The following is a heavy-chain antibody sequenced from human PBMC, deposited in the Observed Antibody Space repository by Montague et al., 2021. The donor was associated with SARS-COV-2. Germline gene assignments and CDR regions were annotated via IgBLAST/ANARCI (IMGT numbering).Heavy chain of an antibody. V-gene: IGHV4-39*01. CDR1: GGSISSSCYY. Sequence: SETLSLTCTVSGGSISSSCYYWGWIRQPPGKGLDWIVSIYYIGSTYSTXXLKSRVTISVDTSKNQFSLKLSSVTAADTAVYYCARQASGSYYNWFDPWGQGTLVTVSS. CDR2: IYYIGST. J-gene: IGHJ5*01. D-gene: IGHD1-26*01. CDR3: ARQASGSYYNWFDP.